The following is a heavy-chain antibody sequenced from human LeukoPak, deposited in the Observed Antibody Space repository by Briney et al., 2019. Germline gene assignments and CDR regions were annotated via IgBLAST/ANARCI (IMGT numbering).Heavy chain of an antibody. J-gene: IGHJ3*02. CDR3: AREGQWLVRGDAFDI. Sequence: PSETLSLTCTVSGDSISSDPCFWNWLRQPAGKGLEWIGRIHTSGSTNYNPSLKNRVTISLDTSKNQFSLKVTSATAADTAVYYCAREGQWLVRGDAFDIWGQGTMVTVSA. D-gene: IGHD6-19*01. V-gene: IGHV4-61*02. CDR2: IHTSGST. CDR1: GDSISSDPCF.